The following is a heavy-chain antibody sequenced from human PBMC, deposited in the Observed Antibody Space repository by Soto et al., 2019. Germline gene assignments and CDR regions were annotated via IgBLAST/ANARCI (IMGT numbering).Heavy chain of an antibody. CDR1: GFTFSSYS. V-gene: IGHV3-48*01. D-gene: IGHD6-13*01. CDR2: ISSGSATI. CDR3: ARGRTAVARGYFDY. Sequence: PGGSLRLSCTASGFTFSSYSMNWVRQTPGKGLEWVSYISSGSATIYYADSVKGRFTISRDNAENSLYLQMNNLRGEDTGVYYCARGRTAVARGYFDYWGQGTPVTVYS. J-gene: IGHJ4*02.